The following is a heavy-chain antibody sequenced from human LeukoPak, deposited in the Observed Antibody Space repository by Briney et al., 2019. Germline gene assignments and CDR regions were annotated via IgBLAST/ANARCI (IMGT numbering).Heavy chain of an antibody. J-gene: IGHJ4*02. CDR1: GYSISSGYY. Sequence: SETLSLTCTVSGYSISSGYYWGWIRQPPGKGLEYIGEVNYRGDGNYNPSINSRASISIDTSKKQFSLRLTSVTAADTAMYYCARETSLHIFDSWGQGTLVTVSS. V-gene: IGHV4-38-2*02. CDR3: ARETSLHIFDS. D-gene: IGHD2-21*01. CDR2: VNYRGDG.